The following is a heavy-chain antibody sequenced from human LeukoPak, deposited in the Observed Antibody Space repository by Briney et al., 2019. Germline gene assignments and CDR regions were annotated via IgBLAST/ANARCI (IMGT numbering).Heavy chain of an antibody. CDR3: ARRRRGFIAAAGTIDY. Sequence: GGSLRLSCAASGFTVSSNYMSWVRQAPGKGLEWVSVIYSGGSTYYADSVKGRFTISRDNSKNTLYLQMDSLRAADTAVYYCARRRRGFIAAAGTIDYWGQGTLVTVSS. J-gene: IGHJ4*02. D-gene: IGHD6-13*01. CDR1: GFTVSSNY. CDR2: IYSGGST. V-gene: IGHV3-66*04.